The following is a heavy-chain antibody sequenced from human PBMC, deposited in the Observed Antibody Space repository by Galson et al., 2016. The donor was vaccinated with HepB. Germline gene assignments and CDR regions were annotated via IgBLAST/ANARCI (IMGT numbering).Heavy chain of an antibody. J-gene: IGHJ4*02. CDR2: IYPGASAT. CDR3: ARRGHNNGLDF. Sequence: QSGAEVKEPGESLRISCETSGYKFASLWIAWVRQRAGEGLEWMGVIYPGASATKYSPPFQAQVIISADKSINTTYLQWSSLTTSDTAIYYCARRGHNNGLDFWGPGTPVSVS. V-gene: IGHV5-51*01. CDR1: GYKFASLW. D-gene: IGHD5-24*01.